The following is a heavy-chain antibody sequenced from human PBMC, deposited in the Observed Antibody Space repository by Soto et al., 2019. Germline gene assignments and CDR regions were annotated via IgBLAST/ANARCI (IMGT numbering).Heavy chain of an antibody. D-gene: IGHD3-10*01. CDR2: IYHSGST. CDR3: AREILTMVRGVIIKGFDP. CDR1: GGSISSSNW. V-gene: IGHV4-4*02. J-gene: IGHJ5*02. Sequence: PSETLSLTCAVSGGSISSSNWWSWVRRPPGKGLEWIGEIYHSGSTNYNPSLKSRVTISVDKSKNQFSPKLSSVTAADTAVYYCAREILTMVRGVIIKGFDPWGQGTLVTVS.